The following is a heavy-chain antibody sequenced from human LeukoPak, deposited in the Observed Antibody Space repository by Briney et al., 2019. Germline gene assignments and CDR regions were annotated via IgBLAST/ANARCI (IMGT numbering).Heavy chain of an antibody. Sequence: PGGSLRLSWAASGFTFGSYWMSWVRQAPGKGLEWVANIKQDGSEKYYVDSVKGRFTISRDNAKNSLYLQMNSLRAEDTAVYYCARGTSRYFDWLSPFDYWGQGTLVTVSS. CDR3: ARGTSRYFDWLSPFDY. CDR1: GFTFGSYW. J-gene: IGHJ4*02. CDR2: IKQDGSEK. V-gene: IGHV3-7*01. D-gene: IGHD3-9*01.